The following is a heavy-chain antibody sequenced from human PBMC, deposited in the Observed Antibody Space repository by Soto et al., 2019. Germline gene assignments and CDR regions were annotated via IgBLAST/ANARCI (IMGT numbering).Heavy chain of an antibody. CDR2: DIPILGTA. J-gene: IGHJ4*02. Sequence: QVQLVQSGAEVKKPGSSVKVSCTASGGSLRNSVISWVRQAPAQRLEWMGGDIPILGTANYAQKFQGRVTMTADEATSTAYMDFSSLSPDDTAVYYCARLGHPGHWGPGTLVIVSS. V-gene: IGHV1-69*01. CDR1: GGSLRNSV. D-gene: IGHD1-1*01. CDR3: ARLGHPGH.